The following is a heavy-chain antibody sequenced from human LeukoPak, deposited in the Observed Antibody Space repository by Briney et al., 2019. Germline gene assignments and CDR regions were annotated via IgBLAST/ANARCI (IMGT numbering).Heavy chain of an antibody. J-gene: IGHJ5*02. V-gene: IGHV3-7*01. CDR3: ARDRGSYGRQWSSNWFDP. CDR2: ITQDGSEK. D-gene: IGHD1-26*01. Sequence: GGSLRLSCAASGFTFSSYWMSWVRQAPGKGPEWVANITQDGSEKYYVDSVKGRFTISRDNAKNSLYLQMNSLRAEDTAVYYCARDRGSYGRQWSSNWFDPWGQGTLVTVSS. CDR1: GFTFSSYW.